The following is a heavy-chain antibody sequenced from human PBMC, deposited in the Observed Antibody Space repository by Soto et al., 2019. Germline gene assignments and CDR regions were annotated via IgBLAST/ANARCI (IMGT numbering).Heavy chain of an antibody. CDR1: GGSISSYY. CDR2: IYDSGST. J-gene: IGHJ4*02. V-gene: IGHV4-59*12. D-gene: IGHD3-22*01. Sequence: ASETLSLTCTVSGGSISSYYWSWIQQPPGKGLEWIGYIYDSGSTNYNPSLKSRVTISVDTSKNQFSLKLTSVTAEDTAVYYCAKVLPTYDYDISGSLDYWGQGTLVTVSS. CDR3: AKVLPTYDYDISGSLDY.